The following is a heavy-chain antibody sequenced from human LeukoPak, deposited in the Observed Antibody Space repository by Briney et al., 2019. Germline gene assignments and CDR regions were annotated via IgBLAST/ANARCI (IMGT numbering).Heavy chain of an antibody. D-gene: IGHD6-19*01. V-gene: IGHV3-23*01. J-gene: IGHJ4*02. CDR1: GFTITPYA. Sequence: PGGSLRLSCAASGFTITPYAMNWVRQAPGKGLEWVSAISGSGGGTYYADSVKGRLTISRDTSKNTLYLQMNSLRAEDTAVYYCAKPGDSSGWYAGDYWGQGTLVTVSS. CDR2: ISGSGGGT. CDR3: AKPGDSSGWYAGDY.